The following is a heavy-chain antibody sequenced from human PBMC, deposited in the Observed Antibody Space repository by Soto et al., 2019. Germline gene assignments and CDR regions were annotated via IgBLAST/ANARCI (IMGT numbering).Heavy chain of an antibody. V-gene: IGHV4-59*01. J-gene: IGHJ4*02. CDR3: ASVTFGGVVLAH. D-gene: IGHD3-16*01. CDR2: IYFNGNT. Sequence: SETLSLTCTVSAASFSKYYWSWIRQPPGKGLEWIGYIYFNGNTNYNPSLKRRVTISIDTSKKQISLNLTSVTDADTTVYYCASVTFGGVVLAHWGQGTLVTVSS. CDR1: AASFSKYY.